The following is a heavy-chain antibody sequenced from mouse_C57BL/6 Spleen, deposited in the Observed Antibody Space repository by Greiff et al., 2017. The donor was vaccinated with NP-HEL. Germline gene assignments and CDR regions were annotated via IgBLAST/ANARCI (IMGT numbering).Heavy chain of an antibody. CDR1: GISITTGNYR. V-gene: IGHV3-5*01. J-gene: IGHJ2*01. Sequence: EVKLMESGPGLVKPSQTVFLTCTVTGISITTGNYRWSWIRQFPGNKLEWIGYIYYSGTITYNPSLTSRTTITRDTPKNQFFLEMNSLTAEDTATYYCARESYYYGSSLDYWGQGTTLTVSS. CDR2: IYYSGTI. D-gene: IGHD1-1*01. CDR3: ARESYYYGSSLDY.